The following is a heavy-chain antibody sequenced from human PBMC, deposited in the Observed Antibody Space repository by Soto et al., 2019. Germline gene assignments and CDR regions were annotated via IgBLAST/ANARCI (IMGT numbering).Heavy chain of an antibody. CDR3: AREADFASSGYVLDY. V-gene: IGHV3-21*02. CDR1: GFTFNRYS. D-gene: IGHD3-22*01. J-gene: IGHJ4*02. Sequence: EVQLVESGGGLVKPGGSLRLSCAASGFTFNRYSMNWVRQAPGKGLEWVSSVTSSSSSMLYADSVKGRFTISRDDAKDSLFLQMNSLRADDTAVYYCAREADFASSGYVLDYWGQGTLSPSPQ. CDR2: VTSSSSSM.